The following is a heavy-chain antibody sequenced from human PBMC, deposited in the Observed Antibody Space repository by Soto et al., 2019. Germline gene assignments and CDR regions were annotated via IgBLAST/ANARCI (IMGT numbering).Heavy chain of an antibody. V-gene: IGHV5-10-1*01. CDR2: IDPSDSQT. CDR3: ARQIYDSDTGPNFQYYFDS. D-gene: IGHD3-22*01. Sequence: GESVKISFKGSGYSFAGYWITWVRQKPGKGLEWMGRIDPSDSQTYYSPSFRGHVTISVTKSITTVFLQWSSLRASDTAMYYCARQIYDSDTGPNFQYYFDSWGQGTPVTVSS. CDR1: GYSFAGYW. J-gene: IGHJ4*02.